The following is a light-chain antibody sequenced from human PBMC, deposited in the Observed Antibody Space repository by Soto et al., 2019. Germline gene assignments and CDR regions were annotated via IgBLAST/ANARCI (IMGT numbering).Light chain of an antibody. Sequence: DIQMTQSPSTLSASVGERVTITCRASQSISRWLIWYQQKPGNAPKALIYKASNLESGVPDKFSGSGSGTEFTLTISSLQPEDVATYYCQQHNDYPFTFGGGTKVEIK. CDR3: QQHNDYPFT. CDR1: QSISRW. J-gene: IGKJ4*01. V-gene: IGKV1-5*03. CDR2: KAS.